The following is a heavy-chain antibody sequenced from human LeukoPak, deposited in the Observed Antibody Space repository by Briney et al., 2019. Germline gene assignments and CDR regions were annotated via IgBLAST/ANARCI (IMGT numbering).Heavy chain of an antibody. Sequence: SQTLSLTCTVPGGSISSGVYYWSWIRQHPGKGLEWIGYIYYSGSTYYNPSLKSRVTISVDTSKNQFSLKLSSVTAADTAVYYCARVPAAYYFDYWGQGTLVIVSS. CDR2: IYYSGST. J-gene: IGHJ4*02. CDR3: ARVPAAYYFDY. CDR1: GGSISSGVYY. V-gene: IGHV4-31*03. D-gene: IGHD2-2*01.